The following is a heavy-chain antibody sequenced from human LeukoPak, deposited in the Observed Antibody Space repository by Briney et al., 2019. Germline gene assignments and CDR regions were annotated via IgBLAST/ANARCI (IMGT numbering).Heavy chain of an antibody. D-gene: IGHD3-16*01. CDR1: GGSFSGYY. J-gene: IGHJ4*02. CDR2: INHSGST. V-gene: IGHV4-34*01. Sequence: SETLSLTCAVYGGSFSGYYWSWIRQPPGKGLEWIGEINHSGSTNYNPSLKSRVTISVDTSKNQFSLKLSSVTAADTAVYYCASLRGGYYFDYWGQGTLSPSPQ. CDR3: ASLRGGYYFDY.